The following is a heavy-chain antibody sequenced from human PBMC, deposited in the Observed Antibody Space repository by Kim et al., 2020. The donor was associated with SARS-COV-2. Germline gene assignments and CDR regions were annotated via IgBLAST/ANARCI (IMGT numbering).Heavy chain of an antibody. CDR2: ISWNSGSI. CDR1: GFTFDDYA. CDR3: AKDHCDFWSGLVGSWGPMYG. D-gene: IGHD3-3*01. J-gene: IGHJ6*02. V-gene: IGHV3-9*01. Sequence: GGSLRLSCAASGFTFDDYAMHWVRQAPGKGLEWVSGISWNSGSIGYADSVKGRFTISRDNAKNTLYLQMNSLRAEDTALYYCAKDHCDFWSGLVGSWGPMYGGGQGTTFSVSS.